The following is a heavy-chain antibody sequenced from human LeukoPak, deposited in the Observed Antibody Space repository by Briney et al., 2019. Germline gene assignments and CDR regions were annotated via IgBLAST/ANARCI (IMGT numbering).Heavy chain of an antibody. CDR3: ARDLAETAMVRDYYYYYGMDV. Sequence: GGSLRLSCEGSGFAFSKHGLNWVRQAPGKGLEWVSSISSSGSYICYADSLKGRFTISRDNSKNLLSLQMNSLRAEDTAVYYCARDLAETAMVRDYYYYYGMDVWGQGTTVTVSS. CDR1: GFAFSKHG. D-gene: IGHD5-18*01. V-gene: IGHV3-21*04. CDR2: ISSSGSYI. J-gene: IGHJ6*02.